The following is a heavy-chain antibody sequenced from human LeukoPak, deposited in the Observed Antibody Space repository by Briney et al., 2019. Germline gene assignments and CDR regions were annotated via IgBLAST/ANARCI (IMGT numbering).Heavy chain of an antibody. CDR2: IRSDGSKE. D-gene: IGHD1-20*01. V-gene: IGHV3-30*02. CDR3: ARDSNWSFYS. Sequence: GGSLRLSCAASGFTFGSSGIHWVRQAPGKGLEWVSFIRSDGSKEFYADSVKGRFTISRDNSKNTPYLQMNSLRAEDTAVYYCARDSNWSFYSWGQGTLVTVSS. J-gene: IGHJ4*02. CDR1: GFTFGSSG.